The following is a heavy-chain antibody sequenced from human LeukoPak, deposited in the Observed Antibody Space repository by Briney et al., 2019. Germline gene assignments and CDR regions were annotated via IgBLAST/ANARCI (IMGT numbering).Heavy chain of an antibody. CDR3: ARLPYYDSAGGEVDY. J-gene: IGHJ4*02. CDR2: IYYSGST. CDR1: GGSISSYY. Sequence: SETLSLTCTVSGGSISSYYWSWIRQPPGKGLEWIGYIYYSGSTNYNPSLKSRVTISVDTSKNQFSLKLSSVTAADTAVYYCARLPYYDSAGGEVDYWGQGTLVTVSS. D-gene: IGHD3-22*01. V-gene: IGHV4-59*01.